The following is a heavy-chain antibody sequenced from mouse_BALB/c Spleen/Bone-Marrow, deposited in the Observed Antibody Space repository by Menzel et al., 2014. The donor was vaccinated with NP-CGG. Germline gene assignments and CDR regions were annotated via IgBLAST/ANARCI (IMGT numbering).Heavy chain of an antibody. D-gene: IGHD2-4*01. CDR3: VRQNYDYAWFAY. V-gene: IGHV10-1*02. Sequence: EVMLVESGGGLVQPKGSLKLSCAASGITFNTYAMNWVRQAPGKGFEWVARIRSKSNNYATYYADSVKDRFTVSRDDSQSMLYLQMNNLKTEDTAMYYCVRQNYDYAWFAYCGQGTLVTVSA. J-gene: IGHJ3*01. CDR1: GITFNTYA. CDR2: IRSKSNNYAT.